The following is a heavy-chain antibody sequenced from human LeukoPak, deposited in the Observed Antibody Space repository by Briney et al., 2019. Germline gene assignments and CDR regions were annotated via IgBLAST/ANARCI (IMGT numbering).Heavy chain of an antibody. J-gene: IGHJ4*02. D-gene: IGHD3-22*01. CDR1: GFTVSSSY. CDR3: ARGGGDYDSSGYFDY. Sequence: GGSLRLSCAASGFTVSSSYMSWVRQAPGKGLEWVSVIYSSGTYYADSVKGRFTISRDNSKNTLYLQMNSLRAEDTAVYYCARGGGDYDSSGYFDYWGRGTLVTVSS. CDR2: IYSSGT. V-gene: IGHV3-53*01.